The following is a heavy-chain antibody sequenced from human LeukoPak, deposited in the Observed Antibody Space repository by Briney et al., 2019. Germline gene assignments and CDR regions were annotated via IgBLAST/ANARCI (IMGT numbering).Heavy chain of an antibody. CDR2: IYYSGST. V-gene: IGHV4-59*08. CDR3: ARTYYDILTGENDAFDI. J-gene: IGHJ3*02. CDR1: GGSISSYY. D-gene: IGHD3-9*01. Sequence: SETLSLTSTVSGGSISSYYWSWIRQPPGKGLEWIVYIYYSGSTNYNPSLKSRVTISVDTSKNQFSLKLSSVTAADTAVYYCARTYYDILTGENDAFDIWGQGTMVTVSS.